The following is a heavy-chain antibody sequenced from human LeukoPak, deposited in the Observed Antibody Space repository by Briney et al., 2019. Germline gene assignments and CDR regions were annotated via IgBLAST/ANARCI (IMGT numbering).Heavy chain of an antibody. J-gene: IGHJ6*04. D-gene: IGHD5-12*01. Sequence: GGSLRLSCAASGFTFSSYAMSWVRQAPGKGLEWVANIKQDGSEKYYVDSVKGRFTISRDNAKNSLYLQMNSLRAEDTAVYYCARGGYDWVVWGKGTTVTISS. V-gene: IGHV3-7*01. CDR3: ARGGYDWVV. CDR2: IKQDGSEK. CDR1: GFTFSSYA.